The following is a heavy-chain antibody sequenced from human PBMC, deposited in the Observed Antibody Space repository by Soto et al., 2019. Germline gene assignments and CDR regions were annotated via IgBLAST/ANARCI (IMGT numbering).Heavy chain of an antibody. CDR1: GGSISSGGYY. CDR2: IYYSGST. Sequence: PSETLSLTCTVSGGSISSGGYYWSWIRQHPGKGLEWIGYIYYSGSTYYNPSLKSRVTISVDTSKNQFSLKLSSVTAADTAVYYCARDYYGSGKYYYYGMDVWGQGTTVTVSS. V-gene: IGHV4-31*03. D-gene: IGHD3-10*01. J-gene: IGHJ6*02. CDR3: ARDYYGSGKYYYYGMDV.